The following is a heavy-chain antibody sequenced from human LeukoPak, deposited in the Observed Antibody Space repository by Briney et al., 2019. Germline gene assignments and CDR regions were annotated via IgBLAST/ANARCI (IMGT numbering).Heavy chain of an antibody. V-gene: IGHV1-18*01. CDR2: ISAYNGNT. Sequence: GASVKVSCKASGYTFTSYGISWVRQAPGQGLEWMGWISAYNGNTNYAQKLQGRVTMTTDTSTSTAYMELRSLRSDDTAVYYCARDWYYDYIWGSYRIDYWGQGTLVTVSS. J-gene: IGHJ4*02. D-gene: IGHD3-16*02. CDR1: GYTFTSYG. CDR3: ARDWYYDYIWGSYRIDY.